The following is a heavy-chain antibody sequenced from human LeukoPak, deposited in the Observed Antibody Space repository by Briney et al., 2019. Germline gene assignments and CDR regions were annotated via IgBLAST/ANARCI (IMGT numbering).Heavy chain of an antibody. CDR1: GFTFSTYW. CDR2: ISGSGGST. J-gene: IGHJ1*01. V-gene: IGHV3-23*01. Sequence: GGSLRLSCAASGFTFSTYWMSWVRQAPGKGLEWVSAISGSGGSTYYADSVKGRFAISRDNSKNTLYLQMNSLRAEDTAVYYCAKDPQTTVVNGYFQHWGQGTLVTVSS. D-gene: IGHD4-23*01. CDR3: AKDPQTTVVNGYFQH.